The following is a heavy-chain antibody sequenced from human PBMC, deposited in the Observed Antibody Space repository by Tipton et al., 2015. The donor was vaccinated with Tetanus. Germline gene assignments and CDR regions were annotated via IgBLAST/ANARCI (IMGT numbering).Heavy chain of an antibody. D-gene: IGHD6-6*01. J-gene: IGHJ4*02. V-gene: IGHV4-31*03. CDR1: GGSLSRGGYY. CDR2: IYFSGST. CDR3: ARDQARGARGWNYFDS. Sequence: TLSLTYTVSGGSLSRGGYYWTWIRQNPGKGLEWIGDIYFSGSTYYNPSLKSRVTISVDTSKNQFSLRLNSVTAADTAVYYCARDQARGARGWNYFDSWGQGTLVTVSS.